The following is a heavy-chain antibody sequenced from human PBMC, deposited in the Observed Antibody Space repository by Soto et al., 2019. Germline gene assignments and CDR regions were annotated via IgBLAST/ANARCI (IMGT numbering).Heavy chain of an antibody. CDR2: ISGSGGST. D-gene: IGHD3-10*01. CDR3: AKVRLWFGESFPLDY. Sequence: PGGSLRLSCAASGFTFSSYAMSWVRQAPGKGLEWVSAISGSGGSTYYAESVKGRFTISRDNSKNTLYLQMNSLRAEDTFVYYCAKVRLWFGESFPLDYWGQGTLVTVSS. J-gene: IGHJ4*02. CDR1: GFTFSSYA. V-gene: IGHV3-23*01.